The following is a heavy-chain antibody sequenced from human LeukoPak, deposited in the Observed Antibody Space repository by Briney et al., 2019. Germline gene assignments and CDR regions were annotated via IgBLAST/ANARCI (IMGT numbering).Heavy chain of an antibody. CDR1: GGSFSGYY. D-gene: IGHD4-11*01. CDR3: ARGYSSRYYYYYYYMGV. Sequence: PSETLSLTCAVYGGSFSGYYWSWIRQPPGKGLEWIGEINHSGSTNYNPSLKSRVTISVDTSKNQFSLKLSSVTAADTAVYYCARGYSSRYYYYYYYMGVWGKGTTVTVSS. J-gene: IGHJ6*03. CDR2: INHSGST. V-gene: IGHV4-34*01.